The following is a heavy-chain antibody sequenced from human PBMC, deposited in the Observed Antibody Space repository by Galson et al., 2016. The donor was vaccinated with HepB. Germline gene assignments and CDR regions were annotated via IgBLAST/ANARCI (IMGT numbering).Heavy chain of an antibody. V-gene: IGHV4-31*03. CDR3: ARFYGGNPMFDY. CDR1: AGSISSGGSY. CDR2: IHYSGST. J-gene: IGHJ4*02. Sequence: TLSLTCTVSAGSISSGGSYWSWIRQQPGKGLEWIGYIHYSGSTSYNPSLESRLSISIDTSKSQFSLRLSSVTAADTAVYYCARFYGGNPMFDYWGQGILVTVSS. D-gene: IGHD4-23*01.